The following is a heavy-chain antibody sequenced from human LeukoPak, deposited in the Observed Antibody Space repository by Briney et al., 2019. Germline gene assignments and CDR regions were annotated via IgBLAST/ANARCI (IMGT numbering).Heavy chain of an antibody. J-gene: IGHJ4*02. D-gene: IGHD6-19*01. CDR2: ISAYNGNT. Sequence: GASVKVSCKASGYTFTSYGISWVRQAPGQGLEWMGWISAYNGNTNYAQKLQGRVTMTTDTSTSTAYMELRSLRSDDTAVYYCARDKFGRARHSSGWYVPDYWGQGTLVTVSS. V-gene: IGHV1-18*01. CDR1: GYTFTSYG. CDR3: ARDKFGRARHSSGWYVPDY.